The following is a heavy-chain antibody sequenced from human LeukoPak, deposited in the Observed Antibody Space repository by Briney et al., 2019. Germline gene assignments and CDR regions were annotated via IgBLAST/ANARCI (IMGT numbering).Heavy chain of an antibody. Sequence: ASVKVSCKASGYTFTGYYMHWVRQAPGQGLEWMGWTNPNSGGTNYAQKFQGRVTMTRDTSISTAYMELSRLRSDDTAVYYCARALIVVVPAAISEAGYWGQGTLVTVSS. D-gene: IGHD2-2*02. CDR3: ARALIVVVPAAISEAGY. J-gene: IGHJ4*02. CDR2: TNPNSGGT. V-gene: IGHV1-2*02. CDR1: GYTFTGYY.